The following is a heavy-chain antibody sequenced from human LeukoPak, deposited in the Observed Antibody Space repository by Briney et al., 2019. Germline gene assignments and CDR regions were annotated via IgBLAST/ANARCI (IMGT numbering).Heavy chain of an antibody. D-gene: IGHD4-23*01. V-gene: IGHV4-31*03. CDR1: GGSISSGGYY. CDR3: ARLSGDGGNSG. CDR2: IYYSGST. J-gene: IGHJ4*02. Sequence: SQTLSLTCTVSGGSISSGGYYWSWIRQHPGKDLEWIRYIYYSGSTYYNPSLKSRVTISVDTSKNQFSLKLSSVTAADTAVYYCARLSGDGGNSGWGQGTLVTVSS.